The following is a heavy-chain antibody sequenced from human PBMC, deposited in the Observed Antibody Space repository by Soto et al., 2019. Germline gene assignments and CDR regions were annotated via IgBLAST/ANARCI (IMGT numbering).Heavy chain of an antibody. D-gene: IGHD3-9*01. CDR3: ARPYATRYDILTGPDY. CDR1: GYTFTGYY. CDR2: INPNSGGT. Sequence: ASVKVSCKASGYTFTGYYMHWVRQARGQGLEWMGWINPNSGGTNYAQKFQGRVTMTRDTSISTAYMELSRLRSDDTAVYYRARPYATRYDILTGPDYWGQGTLVTVSS. V-gene: IGHV1-2*02. J-gene: IGHJ4*02.